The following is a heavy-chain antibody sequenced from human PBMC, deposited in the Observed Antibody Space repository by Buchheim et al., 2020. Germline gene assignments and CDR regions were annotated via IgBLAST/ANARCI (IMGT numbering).Heavy chain of an antibody. D-gene: IGHD3-9*01. J-gene: IGHJ4*02. V-gene: IGHV3-73*02. CDR2: IRSKANSYAT. CDR3: ARADRYDIGDFDY. Sequence: QLVESGGGLVQPGGSLKLSCAASGFTFSGSAMHWVRQASGKGLEWVGRIRSKANSYATAYAASVKGRFTISRDDSKNTAYLQMNSLKTEDTAVYYCARADRYDIGDFDYWGQGTL. CDR1: GFTFSGSA.